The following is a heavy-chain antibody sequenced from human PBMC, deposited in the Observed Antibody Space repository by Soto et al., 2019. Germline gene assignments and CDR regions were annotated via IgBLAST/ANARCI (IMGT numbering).Heavy chain of an antibody. D-gene: IGHD1-26*01. CDR3: AGIFSIVGATNYFDY. CDR1: RGSISSSNW. V-gene: IGHV4-4*02. Sequence: SETLSLRCGISRGSISSSNWCSFVREPPGNGLXWIGEIYRSGSTKYNPSLTSRVTISVDTSKNKFSLKLSSVTAADTDVYYCAGIFSIVGATNYFDYWGQGTLVTVSS. J-gene: IGHJ4*02. CDR2: IYRSGST.